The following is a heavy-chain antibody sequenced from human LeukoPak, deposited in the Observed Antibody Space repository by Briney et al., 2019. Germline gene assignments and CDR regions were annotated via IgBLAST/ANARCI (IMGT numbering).Heavy chain of an antibody. J-gene: IGHJ4*02. V-gene: IGHV3-66*03. D-gene: IGHD2-2*01. CDR1: GISVNVSY. CDR3: AREPGRVPATEPKLDY. Sequence: PGGSLRLSCEASGISVNVSYLSWVRQAPGRGLEWVSVIYNSGRTFYADSVKGRFTISGDNSKNTLYLQMNSLRAEDTAVYYCAREPGRVPATEPKLDYWGQGTLVTVPS. CDR2: IYNSGRT.